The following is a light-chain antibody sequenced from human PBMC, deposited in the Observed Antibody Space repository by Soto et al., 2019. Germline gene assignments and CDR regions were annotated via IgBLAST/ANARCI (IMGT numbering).Light chain of an antibody. V-gene: IGKV1-12*01. J-gene: IGKJ5*01. CDR1: QRISSW. CDR3: QQGKSFPIT. CDR2: AAS. Sequence: DIQMTQSPSTLSASVGDRVTITCRASQRISSWLAWYQQKPGKAPKVLIYAASNLQTGVPSRFSGSASGTDFTLTINSLQPEDFATYYCQQGKSFPITFGQGTRLEIK.